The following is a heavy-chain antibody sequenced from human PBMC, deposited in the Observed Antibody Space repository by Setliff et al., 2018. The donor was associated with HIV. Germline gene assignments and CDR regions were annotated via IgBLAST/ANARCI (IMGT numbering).Heavy chain of an antibody. CDR3: ARGAYRDGYDY. CDR1: GGSMNIHY. CDR2: VYFTGST. V-gene: IGHV4-59*11. Sequence: SETLSLTCTVSGGSMNIHYRSWIRQPPGKGLEWIGYVYFTGSTNSKSSLKSRVTISVDTSKKQVSLKLRSVTAADTAVYYCARGAYRDGYDYWGQGTLVTVSS. J-gene: IGHJ4*02. D-gene: IGHD5-18*01.